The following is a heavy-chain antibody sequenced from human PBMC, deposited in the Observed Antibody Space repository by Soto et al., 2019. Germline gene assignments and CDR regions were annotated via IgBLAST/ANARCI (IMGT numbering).Heavy chain of an antibody. CDR1: GFTFDDYA. V-gene: IGHV3-9*01. Sequence: EVQLVESGGGLVQPGRSLSLSCAASGFTFDDYAMHWVRQPPGKGLGWVSGISWNSGSIGYADSVKGRFTISRDNAKNSLYLQMNSLRAEDTALYYCAKGESIAVAATPVGYWGQGTLVTVSS. CDR2: ISWNSGSI. J-gene: IGHJ4*02. D-gene: IGHD6-19*01. CDR3: AKGESIAVAATPVGY.